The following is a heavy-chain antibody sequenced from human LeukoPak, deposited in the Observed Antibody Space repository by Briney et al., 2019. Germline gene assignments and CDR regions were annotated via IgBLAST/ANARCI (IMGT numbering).Heavy chain of an antibody. CDR2: IKQDGNEK. J-gene: IGHJ3*02. D-gene: IGHD3-22*01. V-gene: IGHV3-7*01. CDR1: GFTFSSYW. CDR3: ARYKNGKYCYESSGLAFDI. Sequence: GGSLRLSCGASGFTFSSYWMSWVRQAPGKGLEWVANIKQDGNEKYYVDSVKGRFTISRDNAKNSLYLQMNSLRGEDTAVYYCARYKNGKYCYESSGLAFDIWGQGTMVTVSS.